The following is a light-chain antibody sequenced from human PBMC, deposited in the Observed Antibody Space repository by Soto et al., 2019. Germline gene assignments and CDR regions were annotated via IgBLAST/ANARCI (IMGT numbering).Light chain of an antibody. V-gene: IGKV3-20*01. CDR1: QSVSSNY. CDR3: QQYGAQLPVA. Sequence: TVLALTPWALPRSRGERTTLSSRASQSVSSNYLAWYLQKPGQAPRLLIYGASSRATGIPDRFWGSGSGTDYTRTICSLGLQDVAVYYSQQYGAQLPVAFGGGTRLEIK. J-gene: IGKJ5*01. CDR2: GAS.